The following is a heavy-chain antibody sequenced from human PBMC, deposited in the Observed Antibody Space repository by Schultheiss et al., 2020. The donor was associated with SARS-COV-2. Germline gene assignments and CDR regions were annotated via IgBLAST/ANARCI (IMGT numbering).Heavy chain of an antibody. CDR3: ARGKSYYGSGSYNGVYYYYYGMDV. V-gene: IGHV1-8*01. CDR1: GYTFTSYD. D-gene: IGHD3-10*01. Sequence: GGSLRLSCKASGYTFTSYDINWVRQATGQGLEWMGWMNPNSGNTGYAQKFQGRVTMTRNTSISTAYMELSSLRSEDTAVYYCARGKSYYGSGSYNGVYYYYYGMDVWGQGTTVTVSS. J-gene: IGHJ6*02. CDR2: MNPNSGNT.